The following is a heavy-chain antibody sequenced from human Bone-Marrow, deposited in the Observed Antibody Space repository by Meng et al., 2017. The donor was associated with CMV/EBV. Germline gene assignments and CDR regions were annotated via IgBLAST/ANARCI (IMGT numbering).Heavy chain of an antibody. D-gene: IGHD1-26*01. CDR2: IYYSGST. V-gene: IGHV4-39*07. J-gene: IGHJ3*02. Sequence: SETLSLTCTVSGGSISNSSYYWGWIRQPPGKGLEWIGYIYYSGSTYYNPSLKSRVTISVDTSKNQFSLKLSSVTAADTAVYYCARVFTSFAFDIWGQGTMVTVSS. CDR3: ARVFTSFAFDI. CDR1: GGSISNSSYY.